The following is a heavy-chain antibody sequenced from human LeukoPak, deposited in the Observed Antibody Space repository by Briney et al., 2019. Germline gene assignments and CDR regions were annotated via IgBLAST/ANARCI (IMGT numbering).Heavy chain of an antibody. D-gene: IGHD5-18*01. Sequence: PGRSLSPSCAASGFTFSSYSMNWVRQAPGKGLEWVSSISSSSSYIYYADSVKGRFTISRDNAKNSLYLQVNSLRAKDTAVYYCANTIQLYYFDYWGQGTPVTVSS. J-gene: IGHJ4*02. CDR1: GFTFSSYS. CDR2: ISSSSSYI. CDR3: ANTIQLYYFDY. V-gene: IGHV3-21*01.